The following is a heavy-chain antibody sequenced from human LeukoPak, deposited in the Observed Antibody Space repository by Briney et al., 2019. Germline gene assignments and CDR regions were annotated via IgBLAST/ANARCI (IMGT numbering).Heavy chain of an antibody. J-gene: IGHJ2*01. CDR3: ARVSVGITMIVVARPWYFDL. D-gene: IGHD3-22*01. CDR2: INPNSGGT. CDR1: GYTFTGYY. Sequence: ASVKVSCKASGYTFTGYYMHWERQAPGQGLEWMGWINPNSGGTNYAQKFQGRVTMTRDTSISTAYMELSRLRSDDTAVYYCARVSVGITMIVVARPWYFDLWGRGTLVTVSS. V-gene: IGHV1-2*02.